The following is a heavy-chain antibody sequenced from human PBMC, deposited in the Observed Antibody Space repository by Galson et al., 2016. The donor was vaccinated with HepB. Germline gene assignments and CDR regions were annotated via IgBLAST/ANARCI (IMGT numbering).Heavy chain of an antibody. CDR1: GYTFSSHG. Sequence: SVKVSCKASGYTFSSHGLSWVRQAPGQGLEWMGWISPYNGNTNYAQKFQGRVTMTTDTSTSTAYMELRSLRSDDTAVYYCARDRGRGRLLEWSPGGQGTLVIVSS. V-gene: IGHV1-18*01. D-gene: IGHD3-3*01. CDR3: ARDRGRGRLLEWSP. J-gene: IGHJ5*02. CDR2: ISPYNGNT.